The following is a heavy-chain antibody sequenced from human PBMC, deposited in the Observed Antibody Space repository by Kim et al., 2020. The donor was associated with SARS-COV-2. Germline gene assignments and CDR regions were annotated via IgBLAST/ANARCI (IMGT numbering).Heavy chain of an antibody. J-gene: IGHJ4*02. Sequence: GGSLRLSCAASGFTFSSYSMNWVRQAPGKGLEWVSSISSSSSYIYYADSVKGRFTISRDNAKNSLYLQMNSLRAEDTAVYYCARAALMVYALDYWGQGTLVTVSS. CDR2: ISSSSSYI. D-gene: IGHD2-8*01. CDR1: GFTFSSYS. CDR3: ARAALMVYALDY. V-gene: IGHV3-21*01.